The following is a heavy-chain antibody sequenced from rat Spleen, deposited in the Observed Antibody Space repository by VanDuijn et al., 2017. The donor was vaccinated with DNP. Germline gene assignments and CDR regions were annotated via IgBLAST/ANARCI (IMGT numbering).Heavy chain of an antibody. J-gene: IGHJ2*01. CDR3: ATHGFNYPAPFDY. D-gene: IGHD1-4*01. Sequence: EVQLVESGGGLVQPGRSLKLSCAASGFTFSDYNMAWVRQAPKKGLEWVATIIYDGSRTYYRDSVKGRFTISRDNAKSTLYLQMDSLRSEDTATYYCATHGFNYPAPFDYWGQGVMVTVSS. CDR2: IIYDGSRT. V-gene: IGHV5S10*01. CDR1: GFTFSDYN.